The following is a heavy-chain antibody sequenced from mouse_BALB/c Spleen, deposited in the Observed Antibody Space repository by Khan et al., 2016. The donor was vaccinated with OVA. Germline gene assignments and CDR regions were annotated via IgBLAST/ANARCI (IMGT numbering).Heavy chain of an antibody. CDR1: GFSLTDYG. V-gene: IGHV2-6-5*01. CDR3: AKGVWSYYFALDY. D-gene: IGHD2-10*02. CDR2: IWGGGTT. Sequence: QVQLKESGPGLVAPSQNLSITCTVSGFSLTDYGVSWIRQPPGKGLEWLGVIWGGGTTNYNSPLKSRLIISKDNSKGQAFLKRNRLQNDDAAMYYCAKGVWSYYFALDYWGQGTSVTVSS. J-gene: IGHJ4*01.